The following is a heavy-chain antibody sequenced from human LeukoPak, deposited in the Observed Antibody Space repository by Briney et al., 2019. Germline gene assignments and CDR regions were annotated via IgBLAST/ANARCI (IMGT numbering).Heavy chain of an antibody. CDR3: ARDPVYGDYGVEYFQH. CDR2: IIPIFGTA. J-gene: IGHJ1*01. D-gene: IGHD4-17*01. CDR1: GGTFSSYA. V-gene: IGHV1-69*13. Sequence: ASVTVSCKASGGTFSSYAISWVRHAPGQGLEWMGVIIPIFGTANYAQKFQGRVTITADESTSTAYMELSSLRSEDTAVYYCARDPVYGDYGVEYFQHWGQGTLVTVSS.